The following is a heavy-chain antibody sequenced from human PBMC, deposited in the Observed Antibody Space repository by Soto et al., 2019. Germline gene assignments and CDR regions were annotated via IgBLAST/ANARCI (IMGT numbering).Heavy chain of an antibody. V-gene: IGHV4-34*01. CDR3: ARDKITGLVDY. CDR2: INHSGST. Sequence: QVQLQQWGAGLLKPSETLSLTCAVYGGSFSGYYWTWIRQPPGTGLERLGEINHSGSTNYNPSLKSRVTISVDTSKNQFSLKLTSVIAADTAVYYCARDKITGLVDYWGQGTVVTVSS. D-gene: IGHD2-8*02. CDR1: GGSFSGYY. J-gene: IGHJ4*02.